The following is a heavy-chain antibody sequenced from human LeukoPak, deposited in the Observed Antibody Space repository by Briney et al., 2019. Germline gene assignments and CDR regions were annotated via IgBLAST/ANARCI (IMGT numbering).Heavy chain of an antibody. CDR3: VRGGYCSGTSCAHYDGMDV. J-gene: IGHJ6*02. D-gene: IGHD2-2*01. V-gene: IGHV3-33*01. Sequence: GGSLRLSCAASGFSFSSYGMRWVRQAPGRGLEWVGDIWYDGSHTYYADSVKGRFTISRDNSMNTLYMQMNSLRGEDAAVYYCVRGGYCSGTSCAHYDGMDVWGQGTTVTVSS. CDR2: IWYDGSHT. CDR1: GFSFSSYG.